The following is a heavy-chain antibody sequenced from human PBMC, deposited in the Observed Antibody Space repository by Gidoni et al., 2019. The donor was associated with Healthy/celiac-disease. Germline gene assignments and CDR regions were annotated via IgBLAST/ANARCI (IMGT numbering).Heavy chain of an antibody. J-gene: IGHJ6*02. D-gene: IGHD3-22*01. V-gene: IGHV1-18*01. CDR1: GYTFTSYG. CDR2: ISAYNGNT. Sequence: GASVKVSCKASGYTFTSYGISWVRQAPGQGLEWMGWISAYNGNTNYAQKLQGRVTMTTDTSTSTAYMELRSLRSDDTAVYYCARYYDSSGYFGYYYYYGMDVWGQGTTVTVSS. CDR3: ARYYDSSGYFGYYYYYGMDV.